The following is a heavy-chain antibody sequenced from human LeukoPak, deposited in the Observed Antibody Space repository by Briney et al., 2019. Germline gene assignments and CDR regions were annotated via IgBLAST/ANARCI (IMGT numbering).Heavy chain of an antibody. V-gene: IGHV1-18*01. Sequence: ASVKVSCKASGYTFSSYGFSWVRQAPGQGLEWMGRISAYNGNTNYAQKLQGRVTLTTDTSTSTTYMELRSLRSGDTAVYYCARTIGSTLSYFDYWGQGTLVTVSS. CDR2: ISAYNGNT. D-gene: IGHD1-1*01. J-gene: IGHJ4*02. CDR3: ARTIGSTLSYFDY. CDR1: GYTFSSYG.